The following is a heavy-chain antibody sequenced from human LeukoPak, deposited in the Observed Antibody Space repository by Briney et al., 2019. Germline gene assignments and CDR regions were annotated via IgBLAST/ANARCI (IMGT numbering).Heavy chain of an antibody. J-gene: IGHJ4*02. V-gene: IGHV4-34*01. Sequence: SETLSLTCAVYGGSFSGYYWSWIRQPPGKGLEWIGSIYYSGSTYYNPSLKSRVTISVDTPKNQFSLKLSSVTAADTAVYYCARVAAKTVDYWGQGTLVTVSS. CDR3: ARVAAKTVDY. CDR1: GGSFSGYY. D-gene: IGHD2-15*01. CDR2: IYYSGST.